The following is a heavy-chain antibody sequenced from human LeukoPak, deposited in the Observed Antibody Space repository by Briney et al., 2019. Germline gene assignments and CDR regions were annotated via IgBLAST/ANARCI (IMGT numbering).Heavy chain of an antibody. J-gene: IGHJ6*02. CDR2: IDGNGGST. Sequence: PGGSLRLSCAASGFTFSSYAISWVRQAPGRGLEWVSAIDGNGGSTYYAGSVKGRFTISRGNSKNTLYLQMNSLRAEDTAAYYCAKDRPNGMDVWGQGTTVTVSS. CDR1: GFTFSSYA. CDR3: AKDRPNGMDV. V-gene: IGHV3-23*01.